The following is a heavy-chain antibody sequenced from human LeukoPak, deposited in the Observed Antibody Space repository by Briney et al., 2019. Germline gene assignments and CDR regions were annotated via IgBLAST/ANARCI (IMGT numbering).Heavy chain of an antibody. D-gene: IGHD2/OR15-2a*01. J-gene: IGHJ3*02. CDR1: GFTFSDYY. V-gene: IGHV3-11*06. Sequence: GGSLRLSCAASGFTFSDYYMSWIRQAPGKGLEWVSSISSSSSYIYYADSVKGRFTISRDNAKNSLYLQMNSLRAEDTAVYYCARDCSPNSGPYDAFDIWGQGTMVTVSS. CDR2: ISSSSSYI. CDR3: ARDCSPNSGPYDAFDI.